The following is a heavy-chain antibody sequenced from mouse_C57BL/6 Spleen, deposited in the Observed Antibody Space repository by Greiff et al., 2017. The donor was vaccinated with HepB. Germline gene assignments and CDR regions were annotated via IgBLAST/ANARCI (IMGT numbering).Heavy chain of an antibody. J-gene: IGHJ3*01. CDR1: GFNIKNTY. CDR3: ARGVYYGNYDFFAY. Sequence: VQLKESVAELVRPGASVKLSCTASGFNIKNTYMHWVKQRPEQGLEWIGRIDPANGNTKYAPKFQGKATITADTSSNTAYLQLSSLTSEDTAIYYCARGVYYGNYDFFAYWGQGTLVTVSA. V-gene: IGHV14-3*01. CDR2: IDPANGNT. D-gene: IGHD2-1*01.